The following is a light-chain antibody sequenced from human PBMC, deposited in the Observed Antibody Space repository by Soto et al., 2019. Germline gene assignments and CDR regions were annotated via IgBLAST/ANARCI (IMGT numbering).Light chain of an antibody. CDR1: QSVSSY. V-gene: IGKV3-11*01. CDR3: QQRSNWPPLT. CDR2: DAS. Sequence: EIVLTQSPGTLSLSPGERATLSCRASQSVSSYLAWYQQKPGQAPRLLIYDASNRATGIPARFSGSGSGTDFTLTISCLEPEDFAVYYCQQRSNWPPLTFGGGTKVDIK. J-gene: IGKJ4*01.